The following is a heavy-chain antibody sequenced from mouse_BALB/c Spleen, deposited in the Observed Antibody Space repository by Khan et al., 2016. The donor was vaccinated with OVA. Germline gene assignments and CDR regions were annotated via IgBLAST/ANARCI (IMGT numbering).Heavy chain of an antibody. V-gene: IGHV3-5*02. Sequence: VQLKESGPGLVKPSQTVSLTCTVTGISITTGNYRWSWIRQFPVNKLEWIGYIYYSGTVTYNPSLTSRTTLTRDTSKNQFFLEMNSLTAEDTATYYCARDFDYGAMDYWGQGTSVTVSS. D-gene: IGHD2-4*01. CDR2: IYYSGTV. CDR1: GISITTGNYR. J-gene: IGHJ4*01. CDR3: ARDFDYGAMDY.